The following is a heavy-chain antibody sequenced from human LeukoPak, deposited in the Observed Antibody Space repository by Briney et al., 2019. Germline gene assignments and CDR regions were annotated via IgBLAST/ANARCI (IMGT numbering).Heavy chain of an antibody. CDR1: GYTFTSYG. Sequence: GASVKVSCKASGYTFTSYGISWVRQAPGQGLEWMGWISAYNGNTNYAQKLQGRVTMTTDTSTSTAYMELRSLRSDDTAVYYCARDKHQSSGWYSPFWYYYGMDVWGQGTTGTVSS. CDR3: ARDKHQSSGWYSPFWYYYGMDV. V-gene: IGHV1-18*01. CDR2: ISAYNGNT. D-gene: IGHD6-19*01. J-gene: IGHJ6*02.